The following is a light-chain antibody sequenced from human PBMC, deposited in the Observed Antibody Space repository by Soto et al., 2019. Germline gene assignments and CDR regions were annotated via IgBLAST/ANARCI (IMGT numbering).Light chain of an antibody. CDR3: QVWDSSSYHPV. CDR1: NIGSKS. V-gene: IGLV3-21*04. J-gene: IGLJ1*01. Sequence: VLTQPPSVSVAPGKTARITCGGNNIGSKSVHWYQQKPGQAPVLVIYYDSDRPSGIPERFSGSNSGNTATLTISRVEAVDEADYYCQVWDSSSYHPVLGTGTKVTVL. CDR2: YDS.